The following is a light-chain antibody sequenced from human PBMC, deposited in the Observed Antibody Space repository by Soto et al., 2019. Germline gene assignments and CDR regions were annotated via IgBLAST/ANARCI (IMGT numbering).Light chain of an antibody. V-gene: IGLV2-14*03. CDR3: NSYTATNARV. Sequence: QSVLTQPASVSGSPGQSITISCTGTSSDIGGYRFVSWYQQHPGKTPKLIIYEVSNRPSGVSNRFSGSKSGNTASLTISDLQTEDEADYYGNSYTATNARVFGGGTKLTVL. J-gene: IGLJ2*01. CDR2: EVS. CDR1: SSDIGGYRF.